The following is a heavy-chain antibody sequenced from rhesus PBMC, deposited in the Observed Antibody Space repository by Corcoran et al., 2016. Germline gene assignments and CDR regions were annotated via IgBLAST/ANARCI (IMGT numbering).Heavy chain of an antibody. V-gene: IGHV4-80*01. J-gene: IGHJ6*01. D-gene: IGHD5-12*01. Sequence: QVQLPESGPGLVTPSETLSLTFAVPGGSFSIYLCSWTRQPPGKGLEWIGEINGNSGSTNYNPSLKSRVTISKDASKNQFSLKLSSVTAADTAVYYCARGRDGYRYYYGLDSWGQGVVVTVSS. CDR1: GGSFSIYL. CDR2: INGNSGST. CDR3: ARGRDGYRYYYGLDS.